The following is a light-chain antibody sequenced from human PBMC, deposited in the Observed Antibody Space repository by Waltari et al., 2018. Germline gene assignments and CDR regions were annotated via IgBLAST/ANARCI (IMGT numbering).Light chain of an antibody. CDR3: AAWDDSLNGPV. CDR2: SNS. Sequence: QSVLTQPPSASGTPGQRVTISCSGSSSNIGSNTVNWYQQLPGTAPKLLIYSNSQRPSGVPDPVAGSKSGTSASLAIIGLQSEDEADYYCAAWDDSLNGPVFGGGTKLTVL. CDR1: SSNIGSNT. V-gene: IGLV1-44*01. J-gene: IGLJ2*01.